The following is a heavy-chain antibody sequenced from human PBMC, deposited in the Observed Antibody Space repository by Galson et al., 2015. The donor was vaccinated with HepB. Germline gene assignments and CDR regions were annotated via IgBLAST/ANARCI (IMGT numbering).Heavy chain of an antibody. Sequence: SLRLSCAASGFTFSSYAMHWVRQAPGKGLEWVAVISYDGSNKYYADSVKGRFTISRENSKNTLYLQMNSLRAEDTAVYYCARARHDYGNDAFDIWGQGTMVTVSS. CDR2: ISYDGSNK. D-gene: IGHD4-17*01. J-gene: IGHJ3*02. CDR1: GFTFSSYA. V-gene: IGHV3-30-3*01. CDR3: ARARHDYGNDAFDI.